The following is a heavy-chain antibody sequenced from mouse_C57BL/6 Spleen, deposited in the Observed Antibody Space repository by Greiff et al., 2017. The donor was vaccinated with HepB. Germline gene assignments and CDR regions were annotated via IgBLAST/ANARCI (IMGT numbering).Heavy chain of an antibody. CDR2: INPNNGGT. V-gene: IGHV1-26*01. J-gene: IGHJ1*03. D-gene: IGHD2-3*01. CDR1: GYTFTDYY. CDR3: ARSRGNYDGYFYWYFDV. Sequence: EVQLQQSGPELVKPGASVKISCKASGYTFTDYYMNWVKQSHGKSLEWIGDINPNNGGTSYNQKFKGKATLTVDKSSSTAYMELRSLTSEDSAVYYCARSRGNYDGYFYWYFDVWGTGTTVTVSS.